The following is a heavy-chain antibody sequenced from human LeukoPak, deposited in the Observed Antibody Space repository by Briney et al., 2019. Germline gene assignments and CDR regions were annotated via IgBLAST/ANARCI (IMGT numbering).Heavy chain of an antibody. CDR2: IYYSGST. Sequence: SETLSLTCTVSGGSISSYYWSWIRQPPGKGLEWIGYIYYSGSTNYNPSLKSRVTISVETSKNQFSLKLSSVTAADTAVYYCARDRGGDGYNDWGQGTLVTVSS. D-gene: IGHD3-16*01. CDR3: ARDRGGDGYND. J-gene: IGHJ4*02. CDR1: GGSISSYY. V-gene: IGHV4-59*01.